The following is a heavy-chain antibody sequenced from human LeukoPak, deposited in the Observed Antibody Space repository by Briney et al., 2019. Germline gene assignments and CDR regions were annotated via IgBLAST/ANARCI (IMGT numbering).Heavy chain of an antibody. CDR1: GYNFTDYY. D-gene: IGHD2-2*01. CDR2: INSNSGGT. V-gene: IGHV1-2*02. CDR3: ARGGPSHLVPYCSSTSCSLDY. Sequence: ASVKVSCKTSGYNFTDYYMHWVRQAPGQGLEWMGWINSNSGGTNSAQKFQGRVTLTRDTSIRTAYMELSRLTSDDTAVYYCARGGPSHLVPYCSSTSCSLDYWGQGTLVTVSS. J-gene: IGHJ4*02.